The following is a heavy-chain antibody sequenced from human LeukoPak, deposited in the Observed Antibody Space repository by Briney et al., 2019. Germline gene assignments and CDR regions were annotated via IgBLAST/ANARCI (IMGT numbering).Heavy chain of an antibody. CDR3: ARERLYGMDV. CDR1: GDSISSSY. CDR2: IYYSGST. J-gene: IGHJ6*04. Sequence: SETLSLTCTVSGDSISSSYWSWIRQPPGKGLEWIGYIYYSGSTNYNPSLKSRVTISIDTSKHKFPLKLSSVTAADTAVYCCARERLYGMDVWGEGTTVSVSS. V-gene: IGHV4-59*01. D-gene: IGHD3-22*01.